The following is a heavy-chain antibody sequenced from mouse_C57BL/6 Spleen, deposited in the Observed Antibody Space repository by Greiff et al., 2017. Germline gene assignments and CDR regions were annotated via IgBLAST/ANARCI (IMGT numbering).Heavy chain of an antibody. CDR2: IDPNSGGT. CDR1: GYTFTSYW. D-gene: IGHD2-4*01. Sequence: VQLQQPGAELVKPGASVKLSCKASGYTFTSYWMHWVKQRPGRGLEWIGRIDPNSGGTKYNEKFKSKATLTVDKPSSTAYMQLSSLTSEDYAVDSCAISRVYYDYDGGAMDYWGQGTSVTVSS. CDR3: AISRVYYDYDGGAMDY. V-gene: IGHV1-72*01. J-gene: IGHJ4*01.